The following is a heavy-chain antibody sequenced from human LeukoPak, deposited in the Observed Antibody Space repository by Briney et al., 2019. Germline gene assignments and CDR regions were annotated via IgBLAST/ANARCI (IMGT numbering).Heavy chain of an antibody. Sequence: SETLSLTCAVYGGSFSGYYWSWIRQPPGKGLEWIGYIYYSVSTNYNPSLKSRVTISVDTSKNQFSLKLSSVTAADTAVYYCARGRSLDYWGQGTLVTVSS. CDR2: IYYSVST. CDR3: ARGRSLDY. V-gene: IGHV4-59*01. CDR1: GGSFSGYY. J-gene: IGHJ4*02.